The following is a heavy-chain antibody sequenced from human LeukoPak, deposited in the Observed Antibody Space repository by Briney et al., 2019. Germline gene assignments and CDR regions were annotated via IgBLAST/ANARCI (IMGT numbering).Heavy chain of an antibody. D-gene: IGHD3-10*01. V-gene: IGHV3-33*01. Sequence: PGRSLRLSCAASGFTFSTYGMNWVRQAPGKGLEWVSFICSNGSNKYNADSVNGRFTISRANSKNTPHRQMNILTAEDTAFYYGARRGEYCKLNTFEYWGQGTLVTVSS. J-gene: IGHJ4*02. CDR2: ICSNGSNK. CDR3: ARRGEYCKLNTFEY. CDR1: GFTFSTYG.